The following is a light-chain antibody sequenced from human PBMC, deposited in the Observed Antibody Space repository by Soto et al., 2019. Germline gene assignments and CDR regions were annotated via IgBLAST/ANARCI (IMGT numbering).Light chain of an antibody. CDR2: GAS. CDR1: QSVSRNY. Sequence: EIVLTQSPGTLSLSPGERATLSYRASQSVSRNYLAWYQQKPGQAPRLLIYGASSRATGIPDRFSGSGSGTDFTLTISRLEPEDFAVFFCQHYDSSPPTFGQGTKVEIK. V-gene: IGKV3-20*01. CDR3: QHYDSSPPT. J-gene: IGKJ1*01.